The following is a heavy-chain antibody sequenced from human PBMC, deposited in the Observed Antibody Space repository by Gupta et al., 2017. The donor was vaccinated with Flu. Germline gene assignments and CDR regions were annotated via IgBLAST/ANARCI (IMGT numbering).Heavy chain of an antibody. V-gene: IGHV3-9*01. CDR3: AKGHFGYTYEYFYY. Sequence: EVKLVESGGGLVQSGRYLRLSCAASGFTFDDYAMHWVRLCPGKGLEWVSGISWNSDTINYADSVKGRFTISRDNAKNSLFLQMNSLRTEDTAWYYCAKGHFGYTYEYFYYWGQGTLVTVSS. J-gene: IGHJ4*02. CDR1: GFTFDDYA. D-gene: IGHD5-24*01. CDR2: ISWNSDTI.